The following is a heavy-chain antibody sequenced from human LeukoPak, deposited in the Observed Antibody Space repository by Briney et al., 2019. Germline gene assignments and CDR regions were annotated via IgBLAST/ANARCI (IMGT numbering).Heavy chain of an antibody. CDR3: ARDGAGYCSSTSCYGAFDI. CDR1: GFTFSSYS. Sequence: GGSLRLSCAASGFTFSSYSMNWVRQAPGKGLEWVSSISSSSSYIYYADSVKGRFTISRDNAKNSLYLQMNSLRAEDTAVYYCARDGAGYCSSTSCYGAFDIWGQGTMVTVSS. J-gene: IGHJ3*02. V-gene: IGHV3-21*01. CDR2: ISSSSSYI. D-gene: IGHD2-2*01.